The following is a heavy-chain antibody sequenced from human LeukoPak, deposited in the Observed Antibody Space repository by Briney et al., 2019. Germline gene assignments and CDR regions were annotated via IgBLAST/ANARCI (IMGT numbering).Heavy chain of an antibody. V-gene: IGHV3-69-1*01. CDR1: GFTFSALT. CDR2: ISSSGTI. CDR3: ARDPRGYCSGGSCHKPYYFDY. Sequence: GESLRLSCAASGFTFSALTMNWVRQAPGKGLEWVSYISSSGTIYYADSVKGRFTISSDNAKNSLYLQMNSLRAEDTAVYYCARDPRGYCSGGSCHKPYYFDYWGQGTLVTVSS. D-gene: IGHD2-15*01. J-gene: IGHJ4*02.